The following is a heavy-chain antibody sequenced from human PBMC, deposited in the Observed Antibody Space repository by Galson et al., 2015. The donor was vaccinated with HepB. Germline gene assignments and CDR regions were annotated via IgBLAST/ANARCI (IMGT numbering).Heavy chain of an antibody. CDR2: ISSSSSTI. CDR1: GFTFSSYS. Sequence: SLRLSCAASGFTFSSYSMNWVRQAPGKGLEWVSYISSSSSTIYYADSVKGRFTISRDNAKNSLYLQMNSLRDEDTAVYYCARDSCFGSGCPQGHWWYFDLWGRGTLVTVSS. J-gene: IGHJ2*01. V-gene: IGHV3-48*02. D-gene: IGHD6-19*01. CDR3: ARDSCFGSGCPQGHWWYFDL.